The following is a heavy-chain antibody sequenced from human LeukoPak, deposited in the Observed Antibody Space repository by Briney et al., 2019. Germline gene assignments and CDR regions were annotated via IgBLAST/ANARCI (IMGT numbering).Heavy chain of an antibody. J-gene: IGHJ2*01. CDR1: GGSFSGYY. CDR3: ARQYDSTGYYFDHWYFDL. V-gene: IGHV4-34*01. Sequence: PSETLSLTCAVYGGSFSGYYWSWIRQPPGKGLEWIGEINHSGSTNYNPSLKSRVTISVDTSKNQFSLKLSSVTAADTAVYYCARQYDSTGYYFDHWYFDLWGRGTLSLSPQ. CDR2: INHSGST. D-gene: IGHD3-22*01.